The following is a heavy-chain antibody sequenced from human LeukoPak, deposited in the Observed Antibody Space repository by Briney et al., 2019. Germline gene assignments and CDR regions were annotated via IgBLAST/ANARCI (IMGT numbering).Heavy chain of an antibody. CDR3: VRDGGVSGYDLLDY. CDR1: GFTFINFW. Sequence: GGSLRLSCAASGFTFINFWLTWFGRAPGKGLEWVAHISQDGSKEYYMDTVKARFTISRDNAKNSLSLQMNSLRAEDTAVYYCVRDGGVSGYDLLDYWGQGTLVTVSS. V-gene: IGHV3-7*01. D-gene: IGHD5-12*01. J-gene: IGHJ4*02. CDR2: ISQDGSKE.